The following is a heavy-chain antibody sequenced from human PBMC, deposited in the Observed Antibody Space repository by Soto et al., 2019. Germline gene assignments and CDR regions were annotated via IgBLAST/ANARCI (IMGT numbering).Heavy chain of an antibody. J-gene: IGHJ5*02. CDR1: GESFSRYY. CDR3: VRGRRVGYCLGVSCHNWFDP. Sequence: QIEHWGAGLLKPSETLSLTCTVYGESFSRYYWSWIRQPPGQGLYWIGEVNYSGSSNYSPSLRSRVTILVDTSNNEFSLKLTSVTAADTAVYYCVRGRRVGYCLGVSCHNWFDPWGQGTLVSVSS. CDR2: VNYSGSS. V-gene: IGHV4-34*01. D-gene: IGHD2-15*01.